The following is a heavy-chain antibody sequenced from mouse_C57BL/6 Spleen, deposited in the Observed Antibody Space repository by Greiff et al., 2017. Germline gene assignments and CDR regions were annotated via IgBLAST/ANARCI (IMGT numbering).Heavy chain of an antibody. J-gene: IGHJ2*01. V-gene: IGHV1-26*01. CDR2: INPNNGGT. D-gene: IGHD2-3*01. Sequence: VQLQQSGPELVKPGASVKISCKASGYTFTDYYMNWVKQSHGKSLEWIGDINPNNGGTSYNQKFKGKATLTVDKSSSTAYMELRSLTSEDSAVYYCARRAYDGFDYWGQGTTLTVSS. CDR3: ARRAYDGFDY. CDR1: GYTFTDYY.